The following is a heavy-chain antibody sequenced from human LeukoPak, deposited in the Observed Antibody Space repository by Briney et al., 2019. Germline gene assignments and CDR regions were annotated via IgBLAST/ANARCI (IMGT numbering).Heavy chain of an antibody. CDR3: ARDPTASYGDYIKYYFDY. V-gene: IGHV4-39*07. Sequence: SETLSLTCTVSGGPISSSSYYWGWIRQPPGKGLEWIGSIYYSGSTYYNPSLKSRVTISVDTSKNQFSLKLSSVTAADTAVYYCARDPTASYGDYIKYYFDYWGQGTLVTVSS. CDR1: GGPISSSSYY. D-gene: IGHD4-17*01. CDR2: IYYSGST. J-gene: IGHJ4*02.